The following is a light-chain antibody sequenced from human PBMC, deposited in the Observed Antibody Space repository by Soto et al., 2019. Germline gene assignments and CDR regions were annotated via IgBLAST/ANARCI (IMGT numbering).Light chain of an antibody. V-gene: IGKV3-20*01. CDR3: QQYGSSPPYT. CDR1: QSVSGSY. CDR2: GSS. Sequence: EIVLTQSPGTLSLSLGERATLSCRASQSVSGSYLAWYQQKPGQSPRLLIYGSSDRATGIPDRFSGSGSGTDFTLTISRVEPEDFAVYYCQQYGSSPPYTFGQGTKLEIK. J-gene: IGKJ2*01.